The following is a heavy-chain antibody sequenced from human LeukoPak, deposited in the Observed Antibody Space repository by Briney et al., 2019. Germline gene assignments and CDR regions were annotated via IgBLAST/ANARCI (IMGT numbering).Heavy chain of an antibody. CDR1: GYRFTSYW. J-gene: IGHJ4*02. V-gene: IGHV5-10-1*01. Sequence: RGESLKISCKGSGYRFTSYWISWVRQMPGKGLEWMGRIDPSDSYTNYSPSFQGHVTISADKSISTAYLQWSSLKASDTAMYYCARHSTFYDSSGYYELDYWGQGTLVTVSS. D-gene: IGHD3-22*01. CDR2: IDPSDSYT. CDR3: ARHSTFYDSSGYYELDY.